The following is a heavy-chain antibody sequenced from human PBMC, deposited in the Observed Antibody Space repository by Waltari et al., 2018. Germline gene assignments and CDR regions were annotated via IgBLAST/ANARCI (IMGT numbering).Heavy chain of an antibody. CDR1: GGTFSSYA. D-gene: IGHD3-22*01. V-gene: IGHV1-69*01. CDR2: IIPIFGTA. CDR3: ASGGKLTYYYDSSGPGAFDI. Sequence: QVQLVQSGAEVKKPGSSVKVSCKASGGTFSSYAISWVRQAPGQGLEWMGGIIPIFGTANYAQKFQGRVTITADESTSTAYMELSSLRSEDTAVYYCASGGKLTYYYDSSGPGAFDIWGQGTMVTVSS. J-gene: IGHJ3*02.